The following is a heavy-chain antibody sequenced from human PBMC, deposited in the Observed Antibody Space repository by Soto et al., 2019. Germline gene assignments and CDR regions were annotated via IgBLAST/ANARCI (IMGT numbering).Heavy chain of an antibody. CDR1: GFTFSSYW. D-gene: IGHD6-19*01. CDR3: ARDGGSSSEGPIDY. Sequence: PVGSLRLSCAASGFTFSSYWMHWVRQAPGKGLVWVSRINSDGSSTSYADSVKGRFTISRDNAKNTLYLQMNSLRAEDTAVYYCARDGGSSSEGPIDYWGQGTLVTVSS. CDR2: INSDGSST. V-gene: IGHV3-74*01. J-gene: IGHJ4*02.